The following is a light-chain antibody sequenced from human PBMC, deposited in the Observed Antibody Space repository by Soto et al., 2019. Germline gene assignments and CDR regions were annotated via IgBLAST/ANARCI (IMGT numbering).Light chain of an antibody. CDR3: LLYDGGAPV. J-gene: IGLJ3*02. CDR2: STS. V-gene: IGLV7-43*01. Sequence: QTVVTQEPSLTVSPGGTVTLTCASSTGAVTSGYYPNWFQQKPGQAPRALIYSTSNKQSWTPARFSGSLLGGKAALILSGVQPEDEAEYYCLLYDGGAPVFGGGTKLTVL. CDR1: TGAVTSGYY.